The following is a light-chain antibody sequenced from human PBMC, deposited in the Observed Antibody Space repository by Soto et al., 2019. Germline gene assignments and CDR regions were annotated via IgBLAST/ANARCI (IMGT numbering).Light chain of an antibody. CDR1: SSDVGRYNI. V-gene: IGLV2-23*01. J-gene: IGLJ1*01. Sequence: QSVLTQPASVSGSPGQSFTISCTGTSSDVGRYNIVSWYQQHPGKAPKLMIYEGSKRPSGVSNRFSGSKSGNTASLTISGLQAEDEADYYCCSYAGSSTYVFGTGTKVTVL. CDR2: EGS. CDR3: CSYAGSSTYV.